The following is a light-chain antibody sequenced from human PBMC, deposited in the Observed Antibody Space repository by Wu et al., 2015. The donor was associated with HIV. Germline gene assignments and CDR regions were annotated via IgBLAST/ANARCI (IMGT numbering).Light chain of an antibody. V-gene: IGKV3-20*01. Sequence: LSCQGRITSVSSRLLSLVSAETWPDSQAPHLWCFLQGHWHPDRFSGSGSGTDFTLTISRLEPEDFAMYYCQQHGSSRTFGQGTKLEIK. CDR1: TSVSSRL. CDR3: QQHGSSRT. J-gene: IGKJ2*02. CDR2: CF.